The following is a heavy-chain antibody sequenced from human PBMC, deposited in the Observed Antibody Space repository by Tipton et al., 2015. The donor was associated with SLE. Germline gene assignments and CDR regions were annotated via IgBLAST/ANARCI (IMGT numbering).Heavy chain of an antibody. Sequence: SLRLSCAASGFTLGSYAMHWVRQAPGKGLVWVSRIYIDGSRRGYADSVQGRFTISRDNAKNTLFLLLNSLRAEDTAVYYCARGDYVGYYLDYWGQGTLVTVSS. D-gene: IGHD3-10*02. J-gene: IGHJ4*02. CDR2: IYIDGSRR. CDR3: ARGDYVGYYLDY. V-gene: IGHV3-74*01. CDR1: GFTLGSYA.